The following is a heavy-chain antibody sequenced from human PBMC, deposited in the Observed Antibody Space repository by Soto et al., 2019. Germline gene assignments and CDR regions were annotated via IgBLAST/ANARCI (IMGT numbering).Heavy chain of an antibody. CDR3: ARGSYDSTGYRYYFNY. CDR2: IKQDGSQQ. Sequence: GGSLRLSCEASGFTFSSYWMTWVRPAARKGLEWVANIKQDGSQQYYVDSVKGGFTISRDNAKNSLYLQMNSLRAEDTAVYYCARGSYDSTGYRYYFNYWGQGTLVTVSS. CDR1: GFTFSSYW. D-gene: IGHD3-22*01. J-gene: IGHJ4*02. V-gene: IGHV3-7*01.